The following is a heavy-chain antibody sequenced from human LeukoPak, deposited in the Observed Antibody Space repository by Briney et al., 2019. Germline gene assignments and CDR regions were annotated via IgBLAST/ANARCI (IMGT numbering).Heavy chain of an antibody. D-gene: IGHD3-22*01. CDR1: GFTFSSYG. CDR2: ISYDGSNK. Sequence: GGSLRLSCAASGFTFSSYGMHWVRQAPGKGLEWVAVISYDGSNKYYADSVKGRFTISRDNSKNTLYLQMNSLRAEDTAVYYCAKDGDSSGYYYPQYFQHWGQGTLVTVSS. V-gene: IGHV3-30*18. J-gene: IGHJ1*01. CDR3: AKDGDSSGYYYPQYFQH.